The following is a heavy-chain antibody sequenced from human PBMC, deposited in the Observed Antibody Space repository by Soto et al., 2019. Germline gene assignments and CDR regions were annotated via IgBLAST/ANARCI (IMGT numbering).Heavy chain of an antibody. CDR1: GGSISTSNYY. D-gene: IGHD4-17*01. V-gene: IGHV4-39*01. CDR3: ARFHDYGDRGSYFDY. Sequence: QLQLQESGPGLVKPSETLSLTCTVSGGSISTSNYYWGWIRQPPGKGLERIGNIYYSGGTYYNLSLKSRVTISVDTSKNQFSLKLNSVTAADTAVYYCARFHDYGDRGSYFDYWGQGTLVTVSS. CDR2: IYYSGGT. J-gene: IGHJ4*02.